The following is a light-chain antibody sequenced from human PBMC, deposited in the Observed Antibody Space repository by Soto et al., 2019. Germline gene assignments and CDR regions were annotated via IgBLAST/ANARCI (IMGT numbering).Light chain of an antibody. CDR2: GAS. V-gene: IGKV3D-20*02. Sequence: EIVLTQSPGTLSLSPGERATLSCRASQSVSSTYLAWYQQNPGQAPRLLIYGASSRATGIPDRFSGSGSGTDFTLTISRLEPEDFAVYYCQHRVNWPTFGGGTKVEIK. J-gene: IGKJ4*01. CDR1: QSVSSTY. CDR3: QHRVNWPT.